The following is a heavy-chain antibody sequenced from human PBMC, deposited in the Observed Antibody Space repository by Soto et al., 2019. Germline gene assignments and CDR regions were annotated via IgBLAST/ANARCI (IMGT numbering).Heavy chain of an antibody. CDR3: ATRPLLPGAR. CDR1: GFTFSSND. CDR2: IYSGGST. V-gene: IGHV3-53*01. Sequence: ESGGGLIQPGGSLRLSCAASGFTFSSNDMNWVRQAPGKGLEWVSLIYSGGSTYYADSLKGRFTISRDNSKNTLYLQMSSLRAEVTAVYYCATRPLLPGARGGLGTMVTVSS. D-gene: IGHD3-22*01. J-gene: IGHJ3*01.